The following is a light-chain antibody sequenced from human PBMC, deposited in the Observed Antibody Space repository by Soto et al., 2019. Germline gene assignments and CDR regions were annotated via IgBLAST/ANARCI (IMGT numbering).Light chain of an antibody. CDR3: NSYTSSTTLV. Sequence: QSALTQPASVSGSPGQSITISCTGTSSDGGGYDYVSWYQQHPGKAPKLMIYDVSSRPSGVSNRFSGSKSGSTASLTISGLQAEDEADYYCNSYTSSTTLVFGGGTKLTVL. J-gene: IGLJ2*01. V-gene: IGLV2-14*03. CDR2: DVS. CDR1: SSDGGGYDY.